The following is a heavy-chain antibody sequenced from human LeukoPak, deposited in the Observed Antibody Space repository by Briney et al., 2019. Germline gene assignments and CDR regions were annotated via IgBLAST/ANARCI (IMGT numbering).Heavy chain of an antibody. CDR3: ARGLNDYLDY. CDR1: GYIFTGYY. Sequence: ASVKVSCKVSGYIFTGYYIHWVRQAPGQGLEWMGWINPNSGATKYAQKFQGRVTMTRDTSISTAYMELSRLRSDDTAVYYCARGLNDYLDYWGQGTLVTVSS. J-gene: IGHJ4*02. V-gene: IGHV1-2*02. CDR2: INPNSGAT. D-gene: IGHD2-21*01.